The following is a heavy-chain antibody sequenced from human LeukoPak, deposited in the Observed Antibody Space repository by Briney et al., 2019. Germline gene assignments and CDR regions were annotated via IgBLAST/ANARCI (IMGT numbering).Heavy chain of an antibody. Sequence: GGSLRLSCAASGFTFSSYAMHWVRQAPGKGLEWVAVISYDGSNKYYADSVKGRFTISRDNSKNTLYLQMNSLRAEDTAVYYCAKVVVWIQLWSFDYWGQGTLVTVSS. J-gene: IGHJ4*02. V-gene: IGHV3-30*04. CDR2: ISYDGSNK. CDR3: AKVVVWIQLWSFDY. CDR1: GFTFSSYA. D-gene: IGHD5-18*01.